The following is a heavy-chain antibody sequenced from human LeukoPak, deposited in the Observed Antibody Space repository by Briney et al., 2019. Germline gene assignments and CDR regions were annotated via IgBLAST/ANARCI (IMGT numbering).Heavy chain of an antibody. J-gene: IGHJ4*02. V-gene: IGHV5-51*01. CDR3: ARTAPYCSGGSCYGY. CDR2: IYPGDSDT. CDR1: GYSFTSYW. Sequence: GESLKISCKGSGYSFTSYWIGWVRQMPGKGLEWMGIIYPGDSDTRYSPSFQGQVTISADKSISTAYLQWSSLKASDTAMYYCARTAPYCSGGSCYGYWGQGTLVTVSS. D-gene: IGHD2-15*01.